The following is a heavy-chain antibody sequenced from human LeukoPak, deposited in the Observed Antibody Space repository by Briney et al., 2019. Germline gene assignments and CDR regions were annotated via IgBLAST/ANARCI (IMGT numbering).Heavy chain of an antibody. CDR1: GFTFSGSA. CDR2: IRSKANSYAT. D-gene: IGHD1-1*01. V-gene: IGHV3-73*01. CDR3: ARDLGELEWSYYFDY. Sequence: GGSLRLSCAASGFTFSGSAMHWVRQASGKGLEWVGRIRSKANSYATAYAASVKGRFTISRDDSKNTAYLQMNSLKTEDTAVYYCARDLGELEWSYYFDYWGQGTLVTVSS. J-gene: IGHJ4*02.